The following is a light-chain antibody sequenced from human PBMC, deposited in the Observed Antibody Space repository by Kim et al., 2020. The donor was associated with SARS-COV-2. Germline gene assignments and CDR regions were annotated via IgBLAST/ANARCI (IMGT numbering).Light chain of an antibody. Sequence: DIQMTQSPSTLSASVGDRVTITCRASQSISSWLAWYQRKPGKAPKLLIYKASSLESGVPSRFSGSGSGTEFTLTISSLQPDDFATYYCQQYNSLITFGQGTRLEIK. CDR1: QSISSW. V-gene: IGKV1-5*03. J-gene: IGKJ5*01. CDR2: KAS. CDR3: QQYNSLIT.